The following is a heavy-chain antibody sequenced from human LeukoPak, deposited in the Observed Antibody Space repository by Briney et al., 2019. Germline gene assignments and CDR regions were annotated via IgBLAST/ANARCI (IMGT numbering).Heavy chain of an antibody. CDR3: ARETPDYYDSSGYPGSFDY. V-gene: IGHV1-69*05. J-gene: IGHJ4*02. CDR1: GGTFSSYA. D-gene: IGHD3-22*01. CDR2: IIPIFGTA. Sequence: ASVKVSCKASGGTFSSYAISWVRQAPGQGLEWMGGIIPIFGTANYAQKFQGRVAITTDESTSTAYMELSSLRSEDTAVYYCARETPDYYDSSGYPGSFDYWGQGTLVTVSS.